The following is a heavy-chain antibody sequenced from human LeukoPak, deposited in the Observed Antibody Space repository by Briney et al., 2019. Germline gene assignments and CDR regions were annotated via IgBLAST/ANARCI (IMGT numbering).Heavy chain of an antibody. D-gene: IGHD6-19*01. CDR2: VYSSGRT. CDR1: GGSIRSSSYY. V-gene: IGHV4-39*07. CDR3: ARDVSSGWYIHWFDP. J-gene: IGHJ5*02. Sequence: SETLSLTCTVSGGSIRSSSYYWGWIRQPPGKGLEWIGSVYSSGRTYYNPSLTSRVTVSADTSKNQFSLKLSSVTAADTAVYYCARDVSSGWYIHWFDPWGQGTLVTVSS.